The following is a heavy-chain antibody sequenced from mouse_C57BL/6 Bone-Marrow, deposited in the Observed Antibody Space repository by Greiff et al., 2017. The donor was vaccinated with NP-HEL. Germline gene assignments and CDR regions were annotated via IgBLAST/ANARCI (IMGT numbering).Heavy chain of an antibody. CDR2: ISDGGSYT. CDR1: GFTFSSYA. CDR3: ARVDYGSSWSDWYFDG. Sequence: EVKLVESGGGLVKPGGSLKLSCAASGFTFSSYAMSWVRQTPEKRLEWVATISDGGSYTYYPATVKGRFTISRDNAKNNLYLQMSHLKSEDTAMYYCARVDYGSSWSDWYFDGWGTGTTVTVSS. V-gene: IGHV5-4*03. D-gene: IGHD1-1*01. J-gene: IGHJ1*03.